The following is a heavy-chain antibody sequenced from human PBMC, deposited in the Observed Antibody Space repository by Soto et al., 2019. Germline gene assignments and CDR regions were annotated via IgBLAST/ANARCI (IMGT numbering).Heavy chain of an antibody. D-gene: IGHD6-19*01. CDR2: INPNSGGT. V-gene: IGHV1-2*04. CDR3: ARELAVAGPGWFDP. CDR1: GYTFTDYY. J-gene: IGHJ5*02. Sequence: ASVKVSCKASGYTFTDYYIHWVRQAPGQGLEWMGWINPNSGGTNYAQKFQGWVTMTRDTSISTAYMELSRLRSDDTAVYYCARELAVAGPGWFDPWGQGTLVTVSS.